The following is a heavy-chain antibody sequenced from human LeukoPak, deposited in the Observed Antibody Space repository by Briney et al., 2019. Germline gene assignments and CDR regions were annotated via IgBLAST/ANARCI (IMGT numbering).Heavy chain of an antibody. D-gene: IGHD3-10*02. CDR3: AELGITMIGGV. Sequence: PGGSLRLSCAASGFTFSSYEMNWVRQAPGKGLEWVSYISRSGSTIYYADSVKGRFTISRDNDKVSLDLQINSLRAEDTAVYYCAELGITMIGGVWGKGTTVTISS. CDR2: ISRSGSTI. V-gene: IGHV3-48*03. J-gene: IGHJ6*04. CDR1: GFTFSSYE.